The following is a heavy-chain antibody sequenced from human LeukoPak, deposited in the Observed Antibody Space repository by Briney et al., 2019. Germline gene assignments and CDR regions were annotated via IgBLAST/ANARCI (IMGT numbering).Heavy chain of an antibody. D-gene: IGHD6-19*01. CDR2: IYYSGST. CDR1: GGSVSSSIYY. Sequence: PSETLSLTCTVSGGSVSSSIYYWGWTRQPPGKGLEWIGSIYYSGSTSYNPSLKSRVTISVDTSKNQFSLKLTSVTAADTAVYYCARAFHDGSGWYFWGQGTLVTVSS. V-gene: IGHV4-39*01. J-gene: IGHJ4*02. CDR3: ARAFHDGSGWYF.